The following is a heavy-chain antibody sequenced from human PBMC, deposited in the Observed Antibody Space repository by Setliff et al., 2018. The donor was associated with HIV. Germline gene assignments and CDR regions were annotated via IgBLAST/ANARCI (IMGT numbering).Heavy chain of an antibody. J-gene: IGHJ6*02. Sequence: VASVKVSCKTSGYTFTTYGISWVRQAPGQGLEWMGWISAYNGNTNYAQKLQGRVTMTTDTSTSTVYMELRSLRSDDTAVYYCARYDSSGYYPSNYYYGMDVWGQGTTVTVSS. CDR3: ARYDSSGYYPSNYYYGMDV. CDR1: GYTFTTYG. CDR2: ISAYNGNT. V-gene: IGHV1-18*01. D-gene: IGHD3-22*01.